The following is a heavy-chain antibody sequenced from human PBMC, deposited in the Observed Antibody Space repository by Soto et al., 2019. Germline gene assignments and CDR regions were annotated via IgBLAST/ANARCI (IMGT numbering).Heavy chain of an antibody. Sequence: EVQLVESGGGLVRPGGSLRLSCAASGFSVSSNYMSWVRQAPGKGLEWVSVIYSDGKTYYADSVKGRFTISRHKSQNTLYLQMTSLRTDDTAIYYFARDPPNAHFDSSGYYTDWGQGTLVTVSS. J-gene: IGHJ4*02. V-gene: IGHV3-53*04. CDR3: ARDPPNAHFDSSGYYTD. CDR2: IYSDGKT. D-gene: IGHD3-22*01. CDR1: GFSVSSNY.